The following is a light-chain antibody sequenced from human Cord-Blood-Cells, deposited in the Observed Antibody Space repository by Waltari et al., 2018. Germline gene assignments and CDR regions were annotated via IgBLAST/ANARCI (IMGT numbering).Light chain of an antibody. V-gene: IGKV3-11*01. CDR1: QSVSSY. J-gene: IGKJ1*01. CDR2: DAS. CDR3: QQRSNWQT. Sequence: EIVLTLSPATLSLSPGERATLSCRASQSVSSYLAWYQQKPGQAPRLLIYDASNRATGIPARFSGSGSGTDFTLTISSLEPEDFAVYYCQQRSNWQTFGQGTKVEIK.